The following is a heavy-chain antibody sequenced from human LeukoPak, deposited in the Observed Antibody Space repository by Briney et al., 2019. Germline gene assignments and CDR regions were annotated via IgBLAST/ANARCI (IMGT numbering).Heavy chain of an antibody. V-gene: IGHV3-21*01. D-gene: IGHD6-13*01. J-gene: IGHJ4*02. Sequence: KAGGSLRLSCAASGFSFSSYSMNWVRQAPGKGLEWVSSISSSSSYIYYADSVKGRFTISRDNAKNSLYLQMNSLRAEDTAVYYCARDLRLSAAAGIISTAYWGQGTLVTVSS. CDR3: ARDLRLSAAAGIISTAY. CDR1: GFSFSSYS. CDR2: ISSSSSYI.